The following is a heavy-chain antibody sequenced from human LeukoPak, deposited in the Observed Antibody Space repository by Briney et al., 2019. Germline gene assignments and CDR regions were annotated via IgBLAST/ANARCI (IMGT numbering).Heavy chain of an antibody. V-gene: IGHV3-33*01. CDR2: IWYDGSNK. CDR1: GFTFSSYG. Sequence: GSLRLSSAASGFTFSSYGMHWVRQAPGKGLEWVAVIWYDGSNKYYADSVKGRFTISRDNSKNTLYLQMNSLRAEDTAVYYCARDYAGENWFDPWGQGTLVTVSS. D-gene: IGHD3-16*01. J-gene: IGHJ5*02. CDR3: ARDYAGENWFDP.